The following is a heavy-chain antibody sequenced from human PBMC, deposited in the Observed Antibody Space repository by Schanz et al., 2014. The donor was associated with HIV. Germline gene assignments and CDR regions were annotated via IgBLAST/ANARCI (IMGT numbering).Heavy chain of an antibody. CDR3: ARDWSYDPYYYYGMDV. Sequence: GQLVESGGGLVQPGGSLRLSCAASGFTFSIYYMSWVRQAPGKGLEWVANINQDGSEKYYVDSVKGRFTISRDNAENSLYQQMHSLRAEDTAVYYCARDWSYDPYYYYGMDVWGQGTTVTVSS. J-gene: IGHJ6*02. D-gene: IGHD5-12*01. CDR1: GFTFSIYY. CDR2: INQDGSEK. V-gene: IGHV3-7*01.